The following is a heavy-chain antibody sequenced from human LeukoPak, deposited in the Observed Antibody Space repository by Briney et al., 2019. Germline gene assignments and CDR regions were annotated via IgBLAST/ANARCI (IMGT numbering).Heavy chain of an antibody. CDR1: GGSFSGYY. V-gene: IGHV4-34*01. D-gene: IGHD6-6*01. CDR3: ARVTYVAARQPAYYFDY. CDR2: INHSGST. J-gene: IGHJ4*02. Sequence: SETLSLTCAVYGGSFSGYYWSWIRQPPGKGLEWIGEINHSGSTNYNPSLKSRVTISVDKSKNQSSLKLSSVTAGETAVYYCARVTYVAARQPAYYFDYWGQGTLVTVSS.